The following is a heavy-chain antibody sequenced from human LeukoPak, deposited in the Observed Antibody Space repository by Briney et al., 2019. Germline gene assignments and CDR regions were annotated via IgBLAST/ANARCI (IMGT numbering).Heavy chain of an antibody. CDR2: IYSGGST. D-gene: IGHD3-16*01. CDR3: ARDRGVRVAFDI. V-gene: IGHV3-53*01. CDR1: GGSISSYY. J-gene: IGHJ3*02. Sequence: ETLSLTCTVSGGSISSYYMSWVRQAPGKGLEWVSVIYSGGSTYYADSVKGRFTISRDNSKNTLYLQMNSLRAEDTAVYYCARDRGVRVAFDIWGQGTMVTVSS.